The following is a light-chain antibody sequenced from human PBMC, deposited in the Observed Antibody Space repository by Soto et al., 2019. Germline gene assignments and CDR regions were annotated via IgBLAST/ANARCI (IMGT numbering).Light chain of an antibody. Sequence: DIQMTQSPSSVSASVLDRVTITCRASQDIGGWLAWYQQKPGKAPNLLIYAASTLQSGVSSRFRGSGSGTEFTLTISSLQPEDFATYFCQQANRLPIPFGQGTLLEVK. J-gene: IGKJ5*01. CDR2: AAS. CDR1: QDIGGW. V-gene: IGKV1-12*01. CDR3: QQANRLPIP.